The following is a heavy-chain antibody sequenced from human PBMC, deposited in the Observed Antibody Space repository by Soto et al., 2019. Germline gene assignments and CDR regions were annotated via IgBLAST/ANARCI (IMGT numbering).Heavy chain of an antibody. J-gene: IGHJ6*02. V-gene: IGHV1-8*01. D-gene: IGHD6-13*01. Sequence: QVQLVQSGAEVKKPGASVQVSCKTSGYTFTSYDINWVRQAPGQGLEWVGCMNTNSDDTRSAQKFRGRLTLTRDKSMRAVYMKLSNLRPDDTAVYYCAREWSAAGHFYGMDVWGQGTTVAVSS. CDR1: GYTFTSYD. CDR3: AREWSAAGHFYGMDV. CDR2: MNTNSDDT.